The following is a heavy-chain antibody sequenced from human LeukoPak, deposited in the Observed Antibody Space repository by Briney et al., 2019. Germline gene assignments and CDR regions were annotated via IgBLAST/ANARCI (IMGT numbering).Heavy chain of an antibody. Sequence: GGSLRLSCAASGFTFSSYAMSWVRQAPGKGLEWVSAISGSGGSTYYADSVKGRFTISRDNSKNTLYLQMNCLRAEDTAVYYCAKDLEIISSSWSDWGQGTLVTVSS. J-gene: IGHJ4*02. CDR1: GFTFSSYA. CDR2: ISGSGGST. CDR3: AKDLEIISSSWSD. V-gene: IGHV3-23*01. D-gene: IGHD6-13*01.